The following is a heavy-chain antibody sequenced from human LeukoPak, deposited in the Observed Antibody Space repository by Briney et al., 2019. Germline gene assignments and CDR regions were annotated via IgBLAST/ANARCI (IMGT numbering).Heavy chain of an antibody. J-gene: IGHJ4*02. Sequence: GGSLRLSCAGSGFTFSSYAMTWVRQAPGKGLEWVSAISDSGDTTYYADSMKGRFTISRDNSKNTLFLQMNSLRAEDTAVYYCAHGPGTYMVPYFDYWGQGSLVTVTS. CDR3: AHGPGTYMVPYFDY. CDR1: GFTFSSYA. CDR2: ISDSGDTT. D-gene: IGHD1-26*01. V-gene: IGHV3-23*01.